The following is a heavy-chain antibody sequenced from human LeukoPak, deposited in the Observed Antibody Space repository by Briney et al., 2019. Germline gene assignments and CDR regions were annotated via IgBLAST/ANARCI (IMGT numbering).Heavy chain of an antibody. J-gene: IGHJ5*02. D-gene: IGHD6-13*01. CDR1: GGSINSFSDY. CDR2: VKYSGST. CDR3: ARPTSSWYNWFDP. V-gene: IGHV4-39*01. Sequence: KPSETLSLTCTVSGGSINSFSDYWGWIRQPPGKGLEWIGSVKYSGSTNYNPSLKSRVTVSVDTSKNQFSLRLNSVTAADTAVYYCARPTSSWYNWFDPWGQGTLVIVSS.